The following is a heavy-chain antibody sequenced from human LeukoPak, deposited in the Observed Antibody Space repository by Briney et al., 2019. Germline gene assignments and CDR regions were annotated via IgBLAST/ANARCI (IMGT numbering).Heavy chain of an antibody. V-gene: IGHV3-23*01. Sequence: GGSLRLSCAASGFIISSYWMSWVRQAPGKGLEWVSAISGSGGSTYYADSVKGRFTISRDNSKNTLYLQMNSLRAEDTAVYYCAKSPEGQLVSLDYWGQGTLVTVSS. D-gene: IGHD6-13*01. CDR3: AKSPEGQLVSLDY. CDR2: ISGSGGST. CDR1: GFIISSYW. J-gene: IGHJ4*02.